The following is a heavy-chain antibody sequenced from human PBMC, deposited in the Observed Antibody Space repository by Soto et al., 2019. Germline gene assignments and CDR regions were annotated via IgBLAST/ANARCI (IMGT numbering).Heavy chain of an antibody. Sequence: GASVKVSCKPSGGTFSSNTISWVRQAPGQGLEWMGGIIRIFDTAYYAQKFQGRVAIIADESTSTAYMELSSLRSEDTALYYCAGVGDYDSSDYYPIHFDLWGQGTPVTVSS. D-gene: IGHD3-22*01. V-gene: IGHV1-69*13. CDR3: AGVGDYDSSDYYPIHFDL. CDR2: IIRIFDTA. CDR1: GGTFSSNT. J-gene: IGHJ4*02.